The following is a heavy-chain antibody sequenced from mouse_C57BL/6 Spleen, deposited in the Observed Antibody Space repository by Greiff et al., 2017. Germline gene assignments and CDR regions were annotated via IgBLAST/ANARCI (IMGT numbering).Heavy chain of an antibody. Sequence: VQLQQSGAELVRPGASVTLSCKASGYTFTDYEMHWVKQTPVHGLEWIGAIDPETGGTAYNQKFKGKAILTADKSSSTAYMELRSLTSEDSAVYYCTREGDYDTGFDYWGQGTTLTVSS. CDR2: IDPETGGT. CDR3: TREGDYDTGFDY. D-gene: IGHD2-4*01. J-gene: IGHJ2*01. CDR1: GYTFTDYE. V-gene: IGHV1-15*01.